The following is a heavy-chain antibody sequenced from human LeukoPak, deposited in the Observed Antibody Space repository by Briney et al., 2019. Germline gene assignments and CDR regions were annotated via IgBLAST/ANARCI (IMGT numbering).Heavy chain of an antibody. Sequence: ASVKVSCKASGYTFTSYDIKWVRQAAGQGLEWMGWMNPNSGNTVYAQKLQGRVTMTTDTSTSTAYMELRSLRSDDTAVYYCARSEEYYYDSSGSLFDYWGQGTLVTVSS. CDR3: ARSEEYYYDSSGSLFDY. CDR2: MNPNSGNT. J-gene: IGHJ4*02. D-gene: IGHD3-22*01. CDR1: GYTFTSYD. V-gene: IGHV1-8*01.